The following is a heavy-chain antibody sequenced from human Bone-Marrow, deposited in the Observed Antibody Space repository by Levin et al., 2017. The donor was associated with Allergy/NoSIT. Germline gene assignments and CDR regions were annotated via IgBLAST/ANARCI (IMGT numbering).Heavy chain of an antibody. CDR3: ARGGVGIQRMDSNDY. CDR2: ISRAGYNDI. Sequence: SGGSLRLSCAASGFSFSSYNMNWVRQAPGKGLEWVSSISRAGYNDIYYAESMRGRFTVSRDNGKNSVYLQMNSLTVEDTAVYYCARGGVGIQRMDSNDYWGQGTLVTVSS. J-gene: IGHJ4*02. D-gene: IGHD5-18*01. V-gene: IGHV3-21*01. CDR1: GFSFSSYN.